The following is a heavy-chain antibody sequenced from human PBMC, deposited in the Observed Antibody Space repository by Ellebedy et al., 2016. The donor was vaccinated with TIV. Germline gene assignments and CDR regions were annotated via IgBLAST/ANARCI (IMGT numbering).Heavy chain of an antibody. J-gene: IGHJ3*02. D-gene: IGHD4-23*01. CDR3: ARDLETHDAFDI. V-gene: IGHV4-61*01. CDR1: GGSVSSSDTYY. Sequence: SETLSLXXTVSGGSVSSSDTYYWSWIRQPPGKGLEWIGSIYDSATTFSSPSLKSRVTMLLDTSKNQFFLNLTSVTAADTAVYYCARDLETHDAFDIWGQGTMVTVFS. CDR2: IYDSATT.